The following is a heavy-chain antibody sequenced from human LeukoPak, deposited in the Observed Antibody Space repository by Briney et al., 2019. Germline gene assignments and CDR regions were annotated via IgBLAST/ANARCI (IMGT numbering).Heavy chain of an antibody. J-gene: IGHJ4*02. CDR2: VYFDGTT. Sequence: SETLSLTCSVSSDPFSYYFWSWVRQPPGKGLEWIGYVYFDGTTNYNPSLMDRVTISVNATQNQFSLRLNSVTALDTAVYYCARLTVGLYFDAWGQGALVTVPA. CDR3: ARLTVGLYFDA. D-gene: IGHD2-21*02. V-gene: IGHV4-59*08. CDR1: SDPFSYYF.